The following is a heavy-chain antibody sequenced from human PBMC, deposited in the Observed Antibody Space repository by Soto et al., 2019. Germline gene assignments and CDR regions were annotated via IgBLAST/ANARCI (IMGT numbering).Heavy chain of an antibody. V-gene: IGHV4-30-4*01. Sequence: SETLSLTCTVSGGSISSGDYYWGWIRQPPGKGLEWIGYIYYSGSTYYNPSLKSRVTISVDTSKNQFSLKLSSVTAADTAVYYCARDLWFGELLPFNYYYGMDVWGQGTTVTVSS. J-gene: IGHJ6*02. CDR3: ARDLWFGELLPFNYYYGMDV. CDR2: IYYSGST. CDR1: GGSISSGDYY. D-gene: IGHD3-10*01.